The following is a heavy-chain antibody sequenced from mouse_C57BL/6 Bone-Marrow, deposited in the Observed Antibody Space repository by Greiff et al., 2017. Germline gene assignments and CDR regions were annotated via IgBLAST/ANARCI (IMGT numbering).Heavy chain of an antibody. CDR3: TLRQLRLRSYAMDY. Sequence: EVKLVESGAELVRPGASVKLSCTASGFNIKDDYMHWVKQRPEQGLEWIGWIDPENGDTEYASKFQGKATITADTSSNTAYLQLSSLTSEDTAVYYCTLRQLRLRSYAMDYWGQGTSVTVSS. J-gene: IGHJ4*01. CDR2: IDPENGDT. CDR1: GFNIKDDY. D-gene: IGHD3-2*02. V-gene: IGHV14-4*01.